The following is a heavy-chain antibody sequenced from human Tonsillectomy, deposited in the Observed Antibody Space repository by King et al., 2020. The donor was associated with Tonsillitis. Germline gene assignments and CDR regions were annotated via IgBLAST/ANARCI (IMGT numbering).Heavy chain of an antibody. Sequence: VTLKESGPVLVKPTETLTLTCTVSGFSLSNARMGVSWIRQPPGKALEWLAHIFSNDEKSYSTSLKSRLTISKDTSKSQVVLSMTNMDPVDTATYHCARGEMYYYDCRDLDFDYWGQGTLVTVSS. CDR3: ARGEMYYYDCRDLDFDY. CDR1: GFSLSNARMG. J-gene: IGHJ4*02. CDR2: IFSNDEK. V-gene: IGHV2-26*01. D-gene: IGHD3-22*01.